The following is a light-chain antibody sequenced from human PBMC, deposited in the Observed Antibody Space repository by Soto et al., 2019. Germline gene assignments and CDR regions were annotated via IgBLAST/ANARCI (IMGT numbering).Light chain of an antibody. V-gene: IGLV2-8*01. J-gene: IGLJ1*01. CDR1: KNDIGVYDF. CDR2: EVV. Sequence: QSVLTQPPSASGSPGQSVTISCTGTKNDIGVYDFVSWYQHHPGKAPRLIIYEVVQRPSGVPDRFSGSKSGNTASLTVPGLQAADEAEYFCKSYAGSNTYVFGSGTKVTVL. CDR3: KSYAGSNTYV.